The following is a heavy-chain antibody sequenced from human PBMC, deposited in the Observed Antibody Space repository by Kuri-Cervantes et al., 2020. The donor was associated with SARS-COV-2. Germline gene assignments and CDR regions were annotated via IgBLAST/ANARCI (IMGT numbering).Heavy chain of an antibody. CDR3: ARETYLYSSGWFSNFDY. J-gene: IGHJ4*02. CDR2: INPNSGGT. D-gene: IGHD6-19*01. Sequence: SVTVSCKASGYTFTGYYMHLVRQAPGQGLEWMGWINPNSGGTNYAQKFQGRVTMTRDTSISTAYMELSRLRSDDTAVYYCARETYLYSSGWFSNFDYWGQGTLVTVSS. V-gene: IGHV1-2*02. CDR1: GYTFTGYY.